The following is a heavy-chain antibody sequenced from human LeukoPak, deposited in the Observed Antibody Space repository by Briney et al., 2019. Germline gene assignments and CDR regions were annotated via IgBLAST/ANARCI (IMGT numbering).Heavy chain of an antibody. D-gene: IGHD3-3*01. Sequence: TGGSLRLSCAASGFTFSRFNMNWPRQAPGKGLEWLSYISTTGTIYYAESVKGRFSISRDNAKNSLYLQMNSLRPEDTAVYYCARDSLIFGVVTTFDYWGQGTLVTVSS. CDR3: ARDSLIFGVVTTFDY. CDR2: ISTTGTI. CDR1: GFTFSRFN. V-gene: IGHV3-48*01. J-gene: IGHJ4*02.